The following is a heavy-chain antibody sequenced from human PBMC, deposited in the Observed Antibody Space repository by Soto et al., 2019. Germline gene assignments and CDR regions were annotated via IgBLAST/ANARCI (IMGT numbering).Heavy chain of an antibody. J-gene: IGHJ3*02. V-gene: IGHV1-69*02. CDR3: ARSPTSTDAFDI. CDR2: IIPILGIA. CDR1: GGTFSSYT. Sequence: SVKVTCKASGGTFSSYTISWVRQAPGQGLEWMGRIIPILGIANYAQKFQGRVTITADKSTSTAYMELSSLRSEDTAVYYCARSPTSTDAFDIWGQGTMVTVSS.